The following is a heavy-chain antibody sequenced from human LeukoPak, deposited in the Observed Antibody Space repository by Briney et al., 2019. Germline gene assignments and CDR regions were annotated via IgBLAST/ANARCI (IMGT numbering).Heavy chain of an antibody. J-gene: IGHJ5*02. Sequence: GGSLRLSCAASGFTFSSYSMNWVRQAPGKGLEWVSSITSSSSYIYYADSVKGRFAISRDNAKNSLYLQMNSLRAEDTAVYYCAREMLAAVAAQSWGQGTLVTVSS. CDR2: ITSSSSYI. CDR3: AREMLAAVAAQS. V-gene: IGHV3-21*01. D-gene: IGHD6-19*01. CDR1: GFTFSSYS.